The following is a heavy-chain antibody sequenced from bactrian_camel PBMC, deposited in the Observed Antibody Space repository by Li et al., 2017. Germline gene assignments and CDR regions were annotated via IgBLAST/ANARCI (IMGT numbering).Heavy chain of an antibody. CDR2: IDSTGSA. J-gene: IGHJ6*01. Sequence: VQLVESGGGSVQAGGSLRLSCGYTYNEGDMAWFRQAPGKEREGVAAIDSTGSANYADSVKGRFTISKDNARNTLALQMNSLKPEDSAMYYCAAGARAIGYGCIVGSWYPPPSFGYWSQGTQVTVSS. D-gene: IGHD6*01. V-gene: IGHV3S53*01. CDR3: AAGARAIGYGCIVGSWYPPPSFGY. CDR1: YTYNEGD.